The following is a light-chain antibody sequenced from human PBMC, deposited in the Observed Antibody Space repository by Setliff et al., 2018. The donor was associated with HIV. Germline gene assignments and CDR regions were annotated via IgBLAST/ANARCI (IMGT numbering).Light chain of an antibody. Sequence: DIQMTQSPSTRSASVGDRVTITCRASQSLGSWLAWYQQKPGKAPKLLIYKVSSLESGVPSRFSGSGSGTEFTLTISGLQPDDFASYYCLQYAASWTFGQGTKVDIK. CDR3: LQYAASWT. J-gene: IGKJ1*01. CDR2: KVS. V-gene: IGKV1-5*03. CDR1: QSLGSW.